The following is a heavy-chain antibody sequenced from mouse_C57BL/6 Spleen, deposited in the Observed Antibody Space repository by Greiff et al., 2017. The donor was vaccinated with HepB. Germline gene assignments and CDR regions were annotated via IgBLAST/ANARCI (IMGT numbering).Heavy chain of an antibody. CDR3: ARRNDGYYDWFAY. D-gene: IGHD2-3*01. V-gene: IGHV5-6*02. Sequence: EVNLVESGGDLVKPGGSLKLSCAASGFTFSSYGMSWVRQTPDKRLEWVATISSGGSYTYYPDSVKGRFTISRDNAKNTLYLQMSSLKSEDTAMYYCARRNDGYYDWFAYWGQGTLVTVSA. CDR2: ISSGGSYT. CDR1: GFTFSSYG. J-gene: IGHJ3*01.